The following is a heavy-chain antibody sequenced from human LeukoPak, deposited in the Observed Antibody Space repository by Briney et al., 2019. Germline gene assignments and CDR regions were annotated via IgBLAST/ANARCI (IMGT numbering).Heavy chain of an antibody. D-gene: IGHD3-10*01. V-gene: IGHV3-21*01. CDR3: ARVRVSGGKYYFDY. CDR2: ISSSSSYI. CDR1: GFTFSSYS. Sequence: PGGSLRLSCAASGFTFSSYSMNWVRQAPGKGLEWVSSISSSSSYIYYADSVKGRFTISRDNAKNSLYLQMNSLRAEDTAVYYCARVRVSGGKYYFDYWGQGTLVTVSS. J-gene: IGHJ4*02.